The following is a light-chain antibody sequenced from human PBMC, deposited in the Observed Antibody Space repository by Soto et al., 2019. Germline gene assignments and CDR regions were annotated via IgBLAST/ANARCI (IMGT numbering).Light chain of an antibody. CDR2: EGS. Sequence: QSALTQPASVSGSPGQSITISCTGTSSDVGSYNLVSWYQQHPGKAPKLMIYEGSKRPSGVSNRFSGSKSGNTASLTISGLQAEHEADDDCCSYACGSTFYVVFGGGTKLTVL. CDR3: CSYACGSTFYVV. V-gene: IGLV2-23*03. CDR1: SSDVGSYNL. J-gene: IGLJ2*01.